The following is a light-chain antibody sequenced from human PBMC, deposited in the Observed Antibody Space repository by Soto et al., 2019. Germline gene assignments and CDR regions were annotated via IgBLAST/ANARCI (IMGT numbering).Light chain of an antibody. V-gene: IGKV1-39*01. CDR3: QMNYRIWT. CDR1: QSISSF. Sequence: DIQITQSPSSLCASVGDRVTITCRASQSISSFVNWYQQKTWKAPNRPFYAVSTLQSGVPSRFSGSGSGTDFTLNISSLEPEEFATYHCQMNYRIWTFGHGGKV. J-gene: IGKJ1*01. CDR2: AVS.